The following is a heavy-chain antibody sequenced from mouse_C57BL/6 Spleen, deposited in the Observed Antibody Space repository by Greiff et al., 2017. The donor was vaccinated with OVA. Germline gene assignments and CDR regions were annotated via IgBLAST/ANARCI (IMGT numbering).Heavy chain of an antibody. CDR2: ISSGSSTI. CDR3: ARGLNYYGSSYDWYFDV. V-gene: IGHV5-17*01. J-gene: IGHJ1*03. Sequence: DVKLVESGGGLVKPGGSLKLSCAASGFTFSDYGMHWVRQAPEKGLEWVAYISSGSSTIYYADTVKGRFTISRDNAKNTLFLQMTSLRSEDTAMYYCARGLNYYGSSYDWYFDVWGTGTTVTVSS. D-gene: IGHD1-1*01. CDR1: GFTFSDYG.